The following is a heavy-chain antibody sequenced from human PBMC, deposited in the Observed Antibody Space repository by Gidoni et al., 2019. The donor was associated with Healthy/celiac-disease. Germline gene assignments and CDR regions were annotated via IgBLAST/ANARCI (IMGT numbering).Heavy chain of an antibody. CDR2: SSSNGGST. V-gene: IGHV3-64D*06. CDR1: GFTFSSYA. J-gene: IGHJ4*02. D-gene: IGHD2-15*01. CDR3: VKDKWSQGANFDY. Sequence: VQLVESGGVLVQPGGSLRLSCSASGFTFSSYAMHWVRQAPGKGLEYVSASSSNGGSTYYADSVKGRFTISRDNSKNTLYLQRSSLRAEDTAVYYCVKDKWSQGANFDYWGQGTLVTVSS.